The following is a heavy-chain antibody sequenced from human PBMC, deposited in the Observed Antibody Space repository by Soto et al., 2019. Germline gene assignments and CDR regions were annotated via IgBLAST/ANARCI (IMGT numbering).Heavy chain of an antibody. Sequence: GGSLRLSCAASGFTFSSYAMSWVRQAPGKGLEWVSAISGSGGSTYYADSVKGRFTISRDNSKNTLYLQMNSLRAEDTAVYYCARELRPGIAVAGTAHAFDIWGQGTMVTVSS. CDR1: GFTFSSYA. J-gene: IGHJ3*02. CDR2: ISGSGGST. V-gene: IGHV3-23*01. D-gene: IGHD6-19*01. CDR3: ARELRPGIAVAGTAHAFDI.